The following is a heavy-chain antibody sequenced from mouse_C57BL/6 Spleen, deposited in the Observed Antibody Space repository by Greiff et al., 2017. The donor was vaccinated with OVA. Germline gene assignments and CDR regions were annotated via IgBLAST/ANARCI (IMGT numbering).Heavy chain of an antibody. V-gene: IGHV1-64*01. D-gene: IGHD1-1*01. Sequence: QVQLQQSGAELVKPGASVKLSCKASGYTFTSYWMHWVKQRPGQGLEWIGMIHPNSGSTNYNEKFKSKATLTVDKSSSTAYMQLSSLTSEDSAVYYCARKIGSSYFDYWGQGTTLTVSS. CDR2: IHPNSGST. CDR1: GYTFTSYW. J-gene: IGHJ2*01. CDR3: ARKIGSSYFDY.